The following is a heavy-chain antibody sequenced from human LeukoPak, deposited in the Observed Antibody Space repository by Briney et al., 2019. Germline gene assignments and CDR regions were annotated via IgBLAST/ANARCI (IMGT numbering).Heavy chain of an antibody. J-gene: IGHJ3*02. CDR2: IYYSGST. D-gene: IGHD6-19*01. V-gene: IGHV4-59*01. CDR3: ASLAVAGTSAFDI. CDR1: GGSISSYC. Sequence: PSETLSLTCAVSGGSISSYCWSWIRQPPGKGLEWIGYIYYSGSTNYNPSLKSRVTISVDTSKNQFSLKLSSVTAADTAVYYCASLAVAGTSAFDIWGQGTMVTVSS.